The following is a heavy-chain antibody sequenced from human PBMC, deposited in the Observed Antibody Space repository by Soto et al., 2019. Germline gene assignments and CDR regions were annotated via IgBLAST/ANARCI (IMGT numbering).Heavy chain of an antibody. CDR2: ISGSGGST. Sequence: EVQLLESGGGLVQPGGSLRLSCADSAFTFSGYAMSWVRQAPGKGLEWVSAISGSGGSTYYADSVKGRFTISRDNSKNTLYLQMNSLRAEDTALYYCAKDRTTVTIPAVDYWGQGTLVTVPS. J-gene: IGHJ4*02. CDR1: AFTFSGYA. V-gene: IGHV3-23*01. CDR3: AKDRTTVTIPAVDY. D-gene: IGHD4-17*01.